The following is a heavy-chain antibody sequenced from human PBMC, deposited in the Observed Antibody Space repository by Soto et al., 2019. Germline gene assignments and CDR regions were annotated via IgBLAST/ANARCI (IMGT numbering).Heavy chain of an antibody. CDR3: ARLPTRYYYDSSGPAGDAFDI. J-gene: IGHJ3*02. V-gene: IGHV3-30-3*01. CDR2: ISYDGSNK. Sequence: GGSLRLSCAASGFTFSSYAMHWVRQAPGKGLEWVAVISYDGSNKYYADSFQGQVTISADKSISTAYLQWSSLKASDTAMYYCARLPTRYYYDSSGPAGDAFDIWGQGTMVTVSS. CDR1: GFTFSSYA. D-gene: IGHD3-22*01.